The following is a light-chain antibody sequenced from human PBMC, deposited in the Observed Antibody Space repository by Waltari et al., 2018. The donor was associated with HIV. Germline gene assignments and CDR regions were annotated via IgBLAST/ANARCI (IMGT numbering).Light chain of an antibody. CDR3: QQYSDVPYT. Sequence: DVVVTQSPDSLAVSLRERATLHCKSNQSLLYISNNQNYLAWYQQKAGQRPKLLIYWAYIRESGVPDRFSGSGSETDFTLTISSLQAEDVAVYYCQQYSDVPYTFGQGTKLEIK. CDR2: WAY. J-gene: IGKJ2*01. V-gene: IGKV4-1*01. CDR1: QSLLYISNNQNY.